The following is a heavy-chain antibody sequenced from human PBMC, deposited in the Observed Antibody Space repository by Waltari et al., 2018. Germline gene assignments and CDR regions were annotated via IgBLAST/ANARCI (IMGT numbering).Heavy chain of an antibody. CDR3: ATFSNWVHDTFDI. Sequence: EVQLVESGGGLIQPGGSLRLSCAASGFSVSNSYVSWVRQAPGKVLEWISFIDGVDSTLYVDSVKGRFTVSRDNSKNTVHLQMNSVRVDDTAVYYCATFSNWVHDTFDIWGQGTLVSVSS. J-gene: IGHJ3*02. V-gene: IGHV3-53*01. D-gene: IGHD3-16*01. CDR1: GFSVSNSY. CDR2: IDGVDST.